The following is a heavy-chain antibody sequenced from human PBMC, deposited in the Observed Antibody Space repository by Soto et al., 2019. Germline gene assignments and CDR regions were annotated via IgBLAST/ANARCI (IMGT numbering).Heavy chain of an antibody. Sequence: ETLAPACPVSGASISSSSYYWGWIRQPPGKGLEWIGSIYYSGSTYYNPSLKSRVTISVDTSKNQFSLKLSSVTAADTAVYYCASSTMGFWSGYAQTYYYYGMDVWGQGTKVTVYS. CDR2: IYYSGST. CDR3: ASSTMGFWSGYAQTYYYYGMDV. J-gene: IGHJ6*02. V-gene: IGHV4-39*01. CDR1: GASISSSSYY. D-gene: IGHD3-3*01.